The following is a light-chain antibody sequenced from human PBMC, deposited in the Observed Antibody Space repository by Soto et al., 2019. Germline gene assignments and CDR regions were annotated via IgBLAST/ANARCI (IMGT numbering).Light chain of an antibody. CDR2: GAS. CDR1: QSLTNNY. CDR3: QQYEAVVT. Sequence: ETVMTHSPAILSVSPGESATLSCSARQSLTNNYFPWCQQKPGRALRLLIDGASTRATGIPDRFSGSGSGTDFTLTISRLEPEDVAVYYCQQYEAVVTFGQGTKVDIK. V-gene: IGKV3-20*01. J-gene: IGKJ1*01.